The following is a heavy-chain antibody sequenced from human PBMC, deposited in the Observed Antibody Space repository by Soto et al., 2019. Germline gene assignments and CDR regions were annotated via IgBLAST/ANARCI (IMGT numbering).Heavy chain of an antibody. Sequence: GGSLRLSCAASGFTFSSYGMHWVRQAPGKGLEWVAVISYDGSNKYYADSVKGRFTISRDNSKNTLYLQMNSLRAEDTAVYYCAKDGTGPGCYYYGMDVWGQGTTVTVSS. CDR2: ISYDGSNK. CDR1: GFTFSSYG. J-gene: IGHJ6*02. D-gene: IGHD6-19*01. CDR3: AKDGTGPGCYYYGMDV. V-gene: IGHV3-30*18.